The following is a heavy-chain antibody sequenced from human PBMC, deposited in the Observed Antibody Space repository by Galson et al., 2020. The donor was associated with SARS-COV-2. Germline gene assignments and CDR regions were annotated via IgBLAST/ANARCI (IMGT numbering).Heavy chain of an antibody. D-gene: IGHD1-1*01. J-gene: IGHJ6*03. CDR2: ISSGFGHT. V-gene: IGHV3-23*01. CDR3: AKGKRERRTGYYYYMDV. CDR1: GFTFSSYA. Sequence: GESLKISCAAPGFTFSSYAMSWVRQAPGKGLEWVSVISSGFGHTIYSADYVKGRFTISRDNSNTPLYQQLNSLRAEDTAVYYCAKGKRERRTGYYYYMDVWGKGTTVTVSS.